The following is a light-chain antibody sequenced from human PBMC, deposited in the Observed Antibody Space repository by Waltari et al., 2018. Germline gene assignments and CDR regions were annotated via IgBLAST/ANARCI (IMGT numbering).Light chain of an antibody. V-gene: IGKV4-1*01. J-gene: IGKJ3*01. CDR2: WAS. Sequence: DIVITQSPDSLAVSLGERASINCQSSQSVLYSSNNKNYLAWYQQKPGQPPKLLIYWASTRESGVPDRFSGSGSGTGFTLTISSLQAEDVAVYYCQQYYSTPFTFGPGTKVDIK. CDR3: QQYYSTPFT. CDR1: QSVLYSSNNKNY.